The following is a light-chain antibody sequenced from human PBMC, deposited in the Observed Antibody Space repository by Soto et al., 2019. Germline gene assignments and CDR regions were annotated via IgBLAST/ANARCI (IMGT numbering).Light chain of an antibody. CDR3: AAWDDSLSRSV. Sequence: QSVLTQPPSASGTPGQRVTISCSGSSSNIGSNYVYWYQQLPGTAPKLHIYRNNQRPSGVPDRFSGSKSGTSASLAISGLRSEDEADYYCAAWDDSLSRSVFGGGTQLTVL. V-gene: IGLV1-47*01. CDR2: RNN. J-gene: IGLJ2*01. CDR1: SSNIGSNY.